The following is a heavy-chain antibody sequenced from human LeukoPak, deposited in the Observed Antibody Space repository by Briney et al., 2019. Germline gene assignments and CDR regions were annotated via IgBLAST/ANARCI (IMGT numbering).Heavy chain of an antibody. V-gene: IGHV7-4-1*02. CDR3: ANGDAVRHFDY. J-gene: IGHJ4*02. Sequence: AASVKVSCKASGYTFTSYAMNWVRQAPGQGLEWMGWINANTGNPTYAQGFTGRFVFSLDTSVSTAYLQISSLKAEDTAVYYCANGDAVRHFDYWGQGTLVTVSS. CDR1: GYTFTSYA. CDR2: INANTGNP. D-gene: IGHD3-10*01.